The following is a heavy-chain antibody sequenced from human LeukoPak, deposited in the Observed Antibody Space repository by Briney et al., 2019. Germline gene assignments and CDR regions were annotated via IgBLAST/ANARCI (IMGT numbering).Heavy chain of an antibody. CDR1: GFTFSNYA. J-gene: IGHJ4*02. CDR3: AKHTWGSTASFDY. D-gene: IGHD1-26*01. CDR2: ISGSGDST. Sequence: GGSLRLSCAASGFTFSNYAMGWVRLAPGKGLEWVPTISGSGDSTYYADSVKDRFAIFRDNSKSTLHLQMNSLRAEDTAVYYCAKHTWGSTASFDYWGQGTLVTVSS. V-gene: IGHV3-23*01.